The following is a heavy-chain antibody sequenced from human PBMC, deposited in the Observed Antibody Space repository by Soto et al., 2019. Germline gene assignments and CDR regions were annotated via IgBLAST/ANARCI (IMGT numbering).Heavy chain of an antibody. V-gene: IGHV4-4*07. CDR3: ARSPSTSSISTFDI. J-gene: IGHJ3*02. CDR1: GGSISRFY. CDR2: ICRIAAP. D-gene: IGHD6-6*01. Sequence: PSETLSLTCTVSGGSISRFYWNWLRLSAGKGLEWIGRICRIAAPTYNPSLQSRCTMAVDTSKNQFSLKLSSLPAADTAVYYCARSPSTSSISTFDIWGQCTKVTVSS.